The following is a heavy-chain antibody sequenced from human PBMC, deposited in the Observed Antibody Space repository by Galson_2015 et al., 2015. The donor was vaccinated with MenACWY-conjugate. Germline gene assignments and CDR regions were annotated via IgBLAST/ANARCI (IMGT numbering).Heavy chain of an antibody. D-gene: IGHD5-24*01. Sequence: SLRLSCAASGFTFSSYGMNWVRQAPGKGLEWVSSISSSSSYIYYADSVKGRFTISRDNAKNSLYLQMNSLRAEDTAVYYCARHGMASKIKDYWGQGTLVTVSS. V-gene: IGHV3-21*01. CDR2: ISSSSSYI. CDR1: GFTFSSYG. J-gene: IGHJ4*02. CDR3: ARHGMASKIKDY.